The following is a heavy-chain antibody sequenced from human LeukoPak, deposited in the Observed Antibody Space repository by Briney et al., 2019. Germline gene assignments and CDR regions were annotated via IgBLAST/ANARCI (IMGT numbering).Heavy chain of an antibody. Sequence: SVKVSCKASGGTFSSYAISWVRQAPGQGLEWMGGIIPIFGTANYAQKFQGRVTITADESTSTAYMELSSLRSEGTAVYYCARSCSSTSCYYFDYWGQGTLVTVSS. CDR2: IIPIFGTA. D-gene: IGHD2-2*01. V-gene: IGHV1-69*01. CDR1: GGTFSSYA. J-gene: IGHJ4*02. CDR3: ARSCSSTSCYYFDY.